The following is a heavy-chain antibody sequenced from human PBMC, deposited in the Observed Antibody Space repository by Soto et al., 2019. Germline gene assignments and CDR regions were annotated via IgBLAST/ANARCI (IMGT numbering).Heavy chain of an antibody. V-gene: IGHV4-31*03. Sequence: PSETLSLTCTVSGGSISSDDYYWNWIRQRPGKGLEWIGNIYYRGNTNYNPSLKSRIIMSMDMSENQFSLKLTSVTAADTAVYYCAIGWDYYGMDVWGQGTTVTVSS. D-gene: IGHD3-16*01. CDR3: AIGWDYYGMDV. J-gene: IGHJ6*02. CDR2: IYYRGNT. CDR1: GGSISSDDYY.